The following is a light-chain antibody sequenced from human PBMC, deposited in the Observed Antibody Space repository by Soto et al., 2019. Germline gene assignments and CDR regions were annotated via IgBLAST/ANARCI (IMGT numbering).Light chain of an antibody. CDR3: QQCYSTPYT. Sequence: DIQMTQSPSSLSASGGDRVTITCRASQSISSSFNWYQQKPGKAPKLLIYAASSLQSGVPSRFSGSGSGTDFTFTISSLQPEDCATYYCQQCYSTPYTFGQGTKLEIK. J-gene: IGKJ2*01. CDR1: QSISSS. CDR2: AAS. V-gene: IGKV1-39*01.